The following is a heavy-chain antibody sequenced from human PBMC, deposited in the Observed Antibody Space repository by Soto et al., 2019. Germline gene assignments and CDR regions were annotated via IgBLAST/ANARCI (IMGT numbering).Heavy chain of an antibody. V-gene: IGHV4-39*01. CDR2: IYYSGST. D-gene: IGHD2-15*01. CDR3: ARLHVRDDLGYCSGGSCYWGAFDI. J-gene: IGHJ3*02. Sequence: QLQLQESGPGLVKPSETLSLTCTVSGGSISSSSYYWGWIRQPPGKGLEWIGSIYYSGSTYYNPSLKSRVTISVDTSKNQFSLKLSSVTAADTAVYYCARLHVRDDLGYCSGGSCYWGAFDIWGQGTMVTVSS. CDR1: GGSISSSSYY.